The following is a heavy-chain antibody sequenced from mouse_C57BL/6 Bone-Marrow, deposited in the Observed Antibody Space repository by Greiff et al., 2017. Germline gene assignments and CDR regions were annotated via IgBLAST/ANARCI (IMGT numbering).Heavy chain of an antibody. D-gene: IGHD1-1*02. CDR1: GYTFTSYW. Sequence: QVQLQQPGAELVKPGASVKLSCEASGYTFTSYWMHWVKQRPGQGLEWIGMIHPNSGSTNYNEKFKSKATLTVDKSSSTAYMQLSSLTSEDSAVYYCAHSLMGNYWYFDVWGTGTTVTVSS. V-gene: IGHV1-64*01. J-gene: IGHJ1*03. CDR2: IHPNSGST. CDR3: AHSLMGNYWYFDV.